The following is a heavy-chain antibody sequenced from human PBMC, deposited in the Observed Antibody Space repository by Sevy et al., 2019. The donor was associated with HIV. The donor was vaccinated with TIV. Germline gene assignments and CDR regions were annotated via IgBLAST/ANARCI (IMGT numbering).Heavy chain of an antibody. CDR3: ARAGPYTSRWHFDY. J-gene: IGHJ4*01. V-gene: IGHV3-11*04. CDR2: ISDNGYNL. CDR1: EFSFHDYY. D-gene: IGHD6-13*01. Sequence: GGSLRLSCAASEFSFHDYYMSWIRQAPGMGLEYISYISDNGYNLYYADSVRGRFTISRDNAKNSLYLQMNSLRIEDTAVYYCARAGPYTSRWHFDYWGQEPWSPSPQ.